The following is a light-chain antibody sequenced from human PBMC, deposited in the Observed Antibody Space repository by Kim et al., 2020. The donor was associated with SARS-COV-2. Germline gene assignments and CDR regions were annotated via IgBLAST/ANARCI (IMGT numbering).Light chain of an antibody. V-gene: IGKV3-20*01. J-gene: IGKJ4*01. CDR3: QQYGSSSPT. Sequence: PGERAPLSCRASQSVSNNYLAWFQRKPGQAPRLLIYGASSRATGIPDRFGGSGSGTDFTLTISRLEPEDFAVYYCQQYGSSSPTFGGGTKVDIK. CDR1: QSVSNNY. CDR2: GAS.